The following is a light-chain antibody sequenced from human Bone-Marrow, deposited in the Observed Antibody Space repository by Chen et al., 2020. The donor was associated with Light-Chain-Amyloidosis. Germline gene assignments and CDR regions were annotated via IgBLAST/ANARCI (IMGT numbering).Light chain of an antibody. CDR2: RDT. CDR3: QSADGRGTYDVR. CDR1: DLPTKY. J-gene: IGLJ2*01. V-gene: IGLV3-25*03. Sequence: SYELTQPPSVSVSPGQTARITCSGDDLPTKYAYWYQQKPGQAPVLVIHRDTERPSGISERFAGSSQGTTGTLTSRGGQAEDEAADHCQSADGRGTYDVRFGGGTKLTVL.